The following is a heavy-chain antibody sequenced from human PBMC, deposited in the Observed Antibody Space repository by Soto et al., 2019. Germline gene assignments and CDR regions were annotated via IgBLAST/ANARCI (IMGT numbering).Heavy chain of an antibody. J-gene: IGHJ6*02. V-gene: IGHV3-64*01. CDR3: VNGGVVGYCSGGSCPPTADIKNDGMDV. D-gene: IGHD2-15*01. Sequence: GGSLRLSCAASGFTFSNYEMHWVRQAPGKGQEYVSGISNNGAHTDYAKSVKGRFTISRDNSENILYLQMGSLRAEDMAVYYVVNGGVVGYCSGGSCPPTADIKNDGMDVWGQGTTVTVSS. CDR2: ISNNGAHT. CDR1: GFTFSNYE.